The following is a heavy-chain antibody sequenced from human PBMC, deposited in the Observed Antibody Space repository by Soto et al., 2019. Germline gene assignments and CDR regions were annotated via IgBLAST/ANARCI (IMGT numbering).Heavy chain of an antibody. CDR2: IHGNDGST. J-gene: IGHJ4*02. V-gene: IGHV1-3*05. CDR1: GYTFTSYS. Sequence: QVQLVQSGAEEKKPGASVKVSCKASGYTFTSYSMHWVRQAPGQRLEWMGWIHGNDGSTRYSQNLQGRVTFTRDTSASTDYMELGSLRSEATAVYYCARPMNYNDYLDYWGQGTLVTVSS. CDR3: ARPMNYNDYLDY. D-gene: IGHD3-10*01.